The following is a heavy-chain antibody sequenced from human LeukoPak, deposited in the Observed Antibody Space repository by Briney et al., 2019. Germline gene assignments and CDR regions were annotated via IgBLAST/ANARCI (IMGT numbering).Heavy chain of an antibody. D-gene: IGHD4-11*01. CDR3: ARDAQRGFDYSNSLQY. J-gene: IGHJ4*02. Sequence: GGSLRLSCAASGFTFSHYGMHWVRQAPGKGLEWVAVIWSDGSNKFYADSVRGRFTISRDDVRKTVYLQMDSLTAEDAAVYYCARDAQRGFDYSNSLQYWGQGTLVTVSS. V-gene: IGHV3-33*01. CDR2: IWSDGSNK. CDR1: GFTFSHYG.